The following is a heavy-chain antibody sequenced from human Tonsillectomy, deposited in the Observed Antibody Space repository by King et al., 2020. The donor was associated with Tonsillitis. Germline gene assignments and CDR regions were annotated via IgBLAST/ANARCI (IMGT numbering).Heavy chain of an antibody. Sequence: VQLQESGPGLVKPSETLSLTCTVSGGSISSYYWSWIRQPAGKGLEWIGRIYTSGSTNYNPSLKSRVTMSVDTSKNQFSLNLTSVTAADTAVYYCARDRLAPGGYCSGTSCSEGWFDPWGQGTLVTVSS. J-gene: IGHJ5*02. V-gene: IGHV4-4*07. D-gene: IGHD2-2*03. CDR1: GGSISSYY. CDR2: IYTSGST. CDR3: ARDRLAPGGYCSGTSCSEGWFDP.